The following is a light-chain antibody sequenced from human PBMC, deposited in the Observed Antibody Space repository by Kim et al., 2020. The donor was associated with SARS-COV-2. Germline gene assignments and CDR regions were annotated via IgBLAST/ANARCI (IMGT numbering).Light chain of an antibody. CDR2: GAS. CDR3: HHYNNWPPLFT. J-gene: IGKJ2*01. Sequence: EVVLTQSPATLSVSPGESATLTCRASQTISNYLAWYRQKPGQAPTLLIYGASNRATDIPARFSGSGSGTEFTLTISSLQSEDFAVYYCHHYNNWPPLFTFGQGTKVDIK. CDR1: QTISNY. V-gene: IGKV3D-15*01.